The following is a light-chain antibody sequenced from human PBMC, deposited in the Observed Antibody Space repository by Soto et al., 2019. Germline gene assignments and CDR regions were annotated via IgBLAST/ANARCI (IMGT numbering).Light chain of an antibody. CDR3: SSYTSSSSYV. V-gene: IGLV2-14*03. CDR1: SRDIGAFNH. J-gene: IGLJ1*01. Sequence: QSALPQPASVSDSPGQSITISCIGTSRDIGAFNHVSWHQQHPGKAPKLIIYDVITRPSGVSNRFSGSKTGNTASLIISGLQAEDEADYYCSSYTSSSSYVFGSGTKVTVL. CDR2: DVI.